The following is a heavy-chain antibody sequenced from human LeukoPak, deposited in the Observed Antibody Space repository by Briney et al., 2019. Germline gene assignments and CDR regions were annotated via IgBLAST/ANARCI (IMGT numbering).Heavy chain of an antibody. CDR1: GYRFTSYY. CDR3: ARDLIAAAGTTWFDP. V-gene: IGHV1-46*01. D-gene: IGHD6-13*01. J-gene: IGHJ5*02. CDR2: INASGGST. Sequence: ASVKVSCKAFGYRFTSYYMHWVRQAPGQGLEWMGIINASGGSTTYAQKFQGRVTMTRDTSTSTVYMELSSLRSEDTAVYYCARDLIAAAGTTWFDPWGQGTLVTVSS.